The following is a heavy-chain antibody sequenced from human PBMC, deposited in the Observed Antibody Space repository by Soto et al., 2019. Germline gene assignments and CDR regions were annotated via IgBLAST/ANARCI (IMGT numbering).Heavy chain of an antibody. Sequence: GESLKISCKGSGYSFTSYWIGWVRQMPGKGLEWMGIIYPGDSDTRYSPSFQGPVTISADKSISTAYLQWSSLKASDTAMYYCARRGYSYGYGTMVRGVTDYYMDVWGKGTTVTVSS. CDR3: ARRGYSYGYGTMVRGVTDYYMDV. D-gene: IGHD3-10*01. CDR2: IYPGDSDT. J-gene: IGHJ6*03. V-gene: IGHV5-51*01. CDR1: GYSFTSYW.